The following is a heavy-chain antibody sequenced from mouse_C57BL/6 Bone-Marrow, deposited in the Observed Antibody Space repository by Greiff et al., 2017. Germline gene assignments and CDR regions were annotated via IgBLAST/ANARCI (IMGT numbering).Heavy chain of an antibody. CDR3: ARRGPYGNYVDYAMDY. D-gene: IGHD2-1*01. J-gene: IGHJ4*01. CDR1: GYTFTSYW. Sequence: VQLQQPGAELVRPGTSVKLSCKASGYTFTSYWMHWVKQRPGQGLEWIGVIDPSDSYTNYNQKFKGKATLTVDTSSSTAYMQLSSLTSEDSAVYYCARRGPYGNYVDYAMDYWGQGTSVTVSS. CDR2: IDPSDSYT. V-gene: IGHV1-59*01.